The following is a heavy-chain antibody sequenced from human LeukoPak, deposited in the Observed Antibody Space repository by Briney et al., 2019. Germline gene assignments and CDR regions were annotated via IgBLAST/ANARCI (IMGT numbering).Heavy chain of an antibody. V-gene: IGHV5-51*01. D-gene: IGHD5-18*01. CDR3: ARARGYSLNDALDI. J-gene: IGHJ3*02. CDR1: GYIFNNYW. Sequence: PGESLKISCQGSGYIFNNYWIGWVRQMPGKGLEWMGIIYPGDSESIYSPSFQGQVTISADKSISTAYLQWSSLRASDTAMYYCARARGYSLNDALDIWGQGTMVTVSS. CDR2: IYPGDSES.